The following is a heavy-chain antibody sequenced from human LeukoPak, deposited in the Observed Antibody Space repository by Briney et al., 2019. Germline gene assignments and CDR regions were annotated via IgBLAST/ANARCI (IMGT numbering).Heavy chain of an antibody. Sequence: SETLSLTCTVSGYSISSGYYWGWIQQPPGEGLEWIGSIYHSGRTYYNPSLKSRLTISVDTSKNQFSLKLTSVTAADTAVYYRARLSPAEYDYWGQGTLVTVSS. CDR1: GYSISSGYY. D-gene: IGHD2/OR15-2a*01. J-gene: IGHJ4*02. CDR3: ARLSPAEYDY. CDR2: IYHSGRT. V-gene: IGHV4-38-2*02.